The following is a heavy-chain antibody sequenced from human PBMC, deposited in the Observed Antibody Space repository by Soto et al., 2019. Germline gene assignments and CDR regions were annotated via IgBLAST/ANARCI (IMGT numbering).Heavy chain of an antibody. V-gene: IGHV4-30-2*01. CDR2: IYHSGST. CDR1: GGSISSSSYS. CDR3: ARVPDV. Sequence: SETLSLTCTVSGGSISSSSYSWTWIRQPPGKGLEWIGYIYHSGSTYYNPSLKSRVTISVDRSKNQFSLKLNSVTAADTAVYYCARVPDVWGQGTTVTVSS. J-gene: IGHJ6*02.